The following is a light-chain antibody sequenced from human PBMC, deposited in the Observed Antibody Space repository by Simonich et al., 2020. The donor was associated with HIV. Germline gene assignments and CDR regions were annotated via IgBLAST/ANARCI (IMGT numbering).Light chain of an antibody. Sequence: QSALTQPASVSGSPGQSITISCTGTSSDVGGYNYVSWYQQHPGKATKLMIYDVSKRPSGVSNRFSGSKSGNTASLTISGLQADDEADYYCSSYTSSSTFVVFGEGTKLTVL. V-gene: IGLV2-14*03. CDR3: SSYTSSSTFVV. J-gene: IGLJ2*01. CDR2: DVS. CDR1: SSDVGGYNY.